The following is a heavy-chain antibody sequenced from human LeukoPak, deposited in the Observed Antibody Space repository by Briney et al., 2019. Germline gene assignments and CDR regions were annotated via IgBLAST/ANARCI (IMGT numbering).Heavy chain of an antibody. V-gene: IGHV3-30*02. CDR3: AKDEGSYYRTFDY. J-gene: IGHJ4*02. CDR1: GFTFSSYG. Sequence: WGSLRLSCAASGFTFSSYGMHWVRQAPGKGLEWVAFIRYDGSNKYYADSVKGRFTISRDNSKNTLYLQMNSLRAEDTAVYYCAKDEGSYYRTFDYWGQGTLVTVSS. CDR2: IRYDGSNK. D-gene: IGHD1-26*01.